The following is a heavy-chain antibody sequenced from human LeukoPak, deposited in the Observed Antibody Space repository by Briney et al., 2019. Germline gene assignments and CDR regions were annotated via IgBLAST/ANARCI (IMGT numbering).Heavy chain of an antibody. CDR3: AKRYCSSTSCYYDY. J-gene: IGHJ4*02. Sequence: PGGSLRLSCAASGFTFSSYAMSWVRQAPGKGLEWVSAISGSGGSTYYADSVKGRFTISRDNSKNTLYLQMNSLRAEDTAVYYCAKRYCSSTSCYYDYWGRGTLVTVSS. CDR1: GFTFSSYA. V-gene: IGHV3-23*01. D-gene: IGHD2-2*01. CDR2: ISGSGGST.